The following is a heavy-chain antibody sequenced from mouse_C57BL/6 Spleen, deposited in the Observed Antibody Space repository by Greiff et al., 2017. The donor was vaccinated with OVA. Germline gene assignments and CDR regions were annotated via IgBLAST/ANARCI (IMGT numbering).Heavy chain of an antibody. CDR3: ARKLRLRAMDY. CDR1: GFSLTSYG. CDR2: IRSGGSS. V-gene: IGHV2-2*01. Sequence: QVQLQQSGPGLVQPSQSLSITCTVSGFSLTSYGVHWVRQSPGKGLAWLGVIRSGGSSDYYAAFLSRLSISKDNSKIQIFFKMNSLQADDTAIYYCARKLRLRAMDYWGQGTSVTVSS. J-gene: IGHJ4*01. D-gene: IGHD3-2*02.